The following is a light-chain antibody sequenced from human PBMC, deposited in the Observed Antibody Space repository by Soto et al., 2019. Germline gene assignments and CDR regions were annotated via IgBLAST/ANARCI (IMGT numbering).Light chain of an antibody. J-gene: IGLJ1*01. V-gene: IGLV2-14*01. Sequence: QSALTQPASVSGSPGQSITISCTGTSSDIGGYNYVTWYQQHPGKAPKLMIYDVSNRPSGVSNRFSGSKSGNTASLTISGLQAEDEADYYCSSYTSSSTLRGIFGTGPKVTVL. CDR2: DVS. CDR3: SSYTSSSTLRGI. CDR1: SSDIGGYNY.